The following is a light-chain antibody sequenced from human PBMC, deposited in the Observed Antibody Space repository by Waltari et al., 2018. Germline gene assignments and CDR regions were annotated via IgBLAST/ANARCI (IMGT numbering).Light chain of an antibody. CDR1: SSDIGRYDI. Sequence: QSALTQPASVSGSPGQSVTISCTGASSDIGRYDIFSWYQQHPGNPPKFIICAVSKRPSGVSDRFSRSKAGETASLTISGLQFEDEADYYCCSYAGNYIWVFGGGTRLTVL. J-gene: IGLJ3*02. CDR3: CSYAGNYIWV. V-gene: IGLV2-23*02. CDR2: AVS.